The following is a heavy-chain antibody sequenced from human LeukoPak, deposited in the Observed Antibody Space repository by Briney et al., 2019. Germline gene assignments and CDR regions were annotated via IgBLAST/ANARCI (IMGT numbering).Heavy chain of an antibody. CDR2: ITNSGNSK. V-gene: IGHV3-48*02. Sequence: PGGSLRLSCAASEFTFSSYSMNWVRQAPGKGLEWVSYITNSGNSKSYADSVKGQFTISRDNAKNSLYLQMNSLRDEDTAVYYCARDRNNYYYYGMDVWGQGTTVTVSS. CDR3: ARDRNNYYYYGMDV. D-gene: IGHD3-16*01. CDR1: EFTFSSYS. J-gene: IGHJ6*02.